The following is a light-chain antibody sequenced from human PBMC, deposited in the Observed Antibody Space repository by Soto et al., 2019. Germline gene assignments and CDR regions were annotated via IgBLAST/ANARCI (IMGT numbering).Light chain of an antibody. CDR1: QSISSW. CDR2: DAS. CDR3: QQYNTYPT. V-gene: IGKV1-5*01. Sequence: DIQMTQSPSTLSASVGDRVTITCRASQSISSWVAWYQQKPGKAPNLLIYDASTLESGVPSRFSGSGSGTEFTLTISSLQPDDFATYHCQQYNTYPTFGQGTKVDIK. J-gene: IGKJ1*01.